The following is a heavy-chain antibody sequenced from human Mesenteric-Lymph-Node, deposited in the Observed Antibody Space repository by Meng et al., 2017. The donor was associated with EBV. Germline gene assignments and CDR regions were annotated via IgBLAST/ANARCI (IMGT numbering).Heavy chain of an antibody. J-gene: IGHJ4*01. D-gene: IGHD3-16*02. V-gene: IGHV3-23*04. CDR3: ASFWGSYPRVDY. CDR1: GFLFSRYA. CDR2: ISISGGTT. Sequence: VTLGEPGVGWVKAGGSLRLSVEASGFLFSRYAMSWVRQAPGNGLEWVSSISISGGTTYYADSVKGRCTISRDNSKNTLYLQMTTLRADDTAFYYCASFWGSYPRVDYWGQGILVTVSS.